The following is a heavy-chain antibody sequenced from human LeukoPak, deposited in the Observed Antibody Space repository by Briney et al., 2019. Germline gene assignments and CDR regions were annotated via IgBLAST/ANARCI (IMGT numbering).Heavy chain of an antibody. V-gene: IGHV1-2*02. D-gene: IGHD2-2*01. J-gene: IGHJ4*02. Sequence: ASVKVSCKSSGYTFTGYYLHWVRQAPGQGLEWLGWINPHSGGTNYAQKFQGRVTMTRDTSISTAYMELSRLRSDDTAVYYCARVAFPGSTSLNLGYWRQGTLVTVSS. CDR2: INPHSGGT. CDR3: ARVAFPGSTSLNLGY. CDR1: GYTFTGYY.